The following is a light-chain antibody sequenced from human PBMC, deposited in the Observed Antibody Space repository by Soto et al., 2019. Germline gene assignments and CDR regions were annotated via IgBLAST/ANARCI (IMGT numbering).Light chain of an antibody. CDR1: QSVSGN. J-gene: IGKJ1*01. CDR3: QQYSAWPLT. CDR2: GAS. Sequence: EIVMTQSPVTLSVSPGERATLSRRSSQSVSGNYIAWYQQKPGQAPRLLIYGASTRATGIPGRFTGSGSGTEFTLSITSLQSEDFAVYYCQQYSAWPLTFGQGTTVEIK. V-gene: IGKV3-15*01.